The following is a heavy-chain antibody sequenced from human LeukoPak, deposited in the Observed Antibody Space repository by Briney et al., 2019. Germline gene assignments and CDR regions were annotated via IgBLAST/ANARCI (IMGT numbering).Heavy chain of an antibody. CDR1: GFTLSSYA. Sequence: GSLRLSCAASGFTLSSYAMTWVRQAPGKGLEWVSDISGPAGSTYYADSVRGRFTISRDISKNTLYLQMNSLRAEDTAVYYCAKVGPAGSGYIDCWGQGTLVTVSS. CDR3: AKVGPAGSGYIDC. V-gene: IGHV3-23*01. D-gene: IGHD2-15*01. J-gene: IGHJ4*02. CDR2: ISGPAGST.